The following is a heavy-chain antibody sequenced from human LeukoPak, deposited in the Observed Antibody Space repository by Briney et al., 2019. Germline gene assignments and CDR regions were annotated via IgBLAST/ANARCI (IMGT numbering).Heavy chain of an antibody. CDR2: ITWDGGNT. D-gene: IGHD6-19*01. V-gene: IGHV3-43D*03. J-gene: IGHJ6*04. CDR1: GFTFDEYA. Sequence: GGSLRLSCAASGFTFDEYAMHWVRQAPGKGLGWVSLITWDGGNTYYAYSVEGRFTISRDTSKTSLYLQMNSLRAEDTALYYCAKAVRAVAGPWFHMDVWGNGEPVTVSS. CDR3: AKAVRAVAGPWFHMDV.